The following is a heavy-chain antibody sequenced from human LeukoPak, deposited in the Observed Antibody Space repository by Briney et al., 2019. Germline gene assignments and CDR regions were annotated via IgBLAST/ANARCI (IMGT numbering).Heavy chain of an antibody. Sequence: GGSLRLSCAASGLTFSDFAMHWVRQAPGKGLEWVSSISRTEANTYYAAALKGRFTISRDNSKNTLYLQMNSLRAEDTAVYYCAKGYLELVAGGSDTFDVWGQGTMVTVSS. CDR2: ISRTEANT. D-gene: IGHD6-19*01. CDR3: AKGYLELVAGGSDTFDV. CDR1: GLTFSDFA. J-gene: IGHJ3*01. V-gene: IGHV3-23*01.